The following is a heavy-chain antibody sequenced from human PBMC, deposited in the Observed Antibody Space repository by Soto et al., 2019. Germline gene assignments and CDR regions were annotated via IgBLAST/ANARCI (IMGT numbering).Heavy chain of an antibody. Sequence: GGSLRLSCAASGFTFSNYAMSWVRQAPGKGLEWVSLVSATAGTTYYTDSVKGRFTISRDNAKNSLYLQMNSLRAEDTAVYYCAKDRRTMVRGVPAGVPHDYWGQGTLVTVSS. CDR2: VSATAGTT. V-gene: IGHV3-23*01. CDR1: GFTFSNYA. CDR3: AKDRRTMVRGVPAGVPHDY. D-gene: IGHD3-10*01. J-gene: IGHJ4*02.